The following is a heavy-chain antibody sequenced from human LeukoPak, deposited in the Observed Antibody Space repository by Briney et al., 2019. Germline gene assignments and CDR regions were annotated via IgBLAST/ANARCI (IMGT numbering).Heavy chain of an antibody. CDR1: GYTFTAHY. D-gene: IGHD1-26*01. V-gene: IGHV1-2*02. CDR3: AREGWELLRAFDI. J-gene: IGHJ3*02. Sequence: ASVKVSCKASGYTFTAHYIHWVRQAPGQGLAWMGWINPHSDGTNYAQKFQGRVTMTRDTSISVVYMELSSLRSDDTAVYYCAREGWELLRAFDIWGQGTMVTVSS. CDR2: INPHSDGT.